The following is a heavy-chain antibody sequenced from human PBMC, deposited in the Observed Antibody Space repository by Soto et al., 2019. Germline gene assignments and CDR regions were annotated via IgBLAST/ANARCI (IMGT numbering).Heavy chain of an antibody. D-gene: IGHD5-18*01. CDR3: TIQTPVTPMVTNYYYFTKGV. CDR2: IKSKFDCGST. CDR1: GFSVTDAW. V-gene: IGHV3-15*07. J-gene: IGHJ6*04. Sequence: DVQLLESGGGLVEPGGSLRLSCAVSGFSVTDAWTNWVRQVPGKGLAWVGRIKSKFDCGSTDYAAPVKGRFTISKDDTKIILYLQMNTLKPEDTAVYYWTIQTPVTPMVTNYYYFTKGVWGTGTTIALDS.